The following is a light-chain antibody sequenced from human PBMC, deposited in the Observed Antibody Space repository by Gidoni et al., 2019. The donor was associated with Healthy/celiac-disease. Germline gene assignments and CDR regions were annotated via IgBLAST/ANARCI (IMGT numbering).Light chain of an antibody. CDR3: QQYYSTPPT. CDR2: WAS. J-gene: IGKJ4*01. Sequence: DIVMTQSPDSLAVSLCERATINCKSSQSVLYSSNNKNYLAWYQQKPGQPPKLLIYWASTRESGVPYRFSGSGSGTDFTLTISSLQAEDVAVYYCQQYYSTPPTFGGGTKVEIK. V-gene: IGKV4-1*01. CDR1: QSVLYSSNNKNY.